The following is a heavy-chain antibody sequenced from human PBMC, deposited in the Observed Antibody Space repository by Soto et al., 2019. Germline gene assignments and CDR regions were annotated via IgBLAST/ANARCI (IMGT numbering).Heavy chain of an antibody. CDR1: GGSVSSSSYY. CDR3: AISDKRLGETDKYYSGMDV. D-gene: IGHD6-25*01. CDR2: IHNSGTT. V-gene: IGHV4-61*01. J-gene: IGHJ6*02. Sequence: PSETLSLTCAVSGGSVSSSSYYWTWIRQPPGEGLEWIGYIHNSGTTNHNPSLKSRVTISLDTSKNQFSLKLTSVTAADTAVYYCAISDKRLGETDKYYSGMDVWGQGTRVTVPS.